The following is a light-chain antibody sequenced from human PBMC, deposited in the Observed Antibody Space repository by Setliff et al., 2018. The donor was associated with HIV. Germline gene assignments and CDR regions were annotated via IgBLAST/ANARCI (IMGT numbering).Light chain of an antibody. J-gene: IGLJ1*01. CDR2: EVN. V-gene: IGLV2-14*01. CDR3: CSYATYYV. CDR1: SSDVGGYNY. Sequence: QSVLTQPASVSGSPGRSITISCTGTSSDVGGYNYVSWYQQPPGKAPKVIIYEVNRRPSGVSNRFSASISGNTASLTISGLQAEDEADYYCCSYATYYVFGTGDQGHRP.